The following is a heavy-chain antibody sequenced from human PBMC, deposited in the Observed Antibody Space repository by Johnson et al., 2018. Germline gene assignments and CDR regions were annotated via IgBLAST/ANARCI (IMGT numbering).Heavy chain of an antibody. J-gene: IGHJ6*03. CDR2: INTDGIGT. D-gene: IGHD1/OR15-1a*01. CDR3: AKDRTKYYYYQDV. V-gene: IGHV3-74*01. Sequence: VQLQESGGGSVQPGGSLRLSCAASGFTFSSYWMHWVRQAPGKGLVWVSRINTDGIGTNYADSVKGRFTISRDNSKNTLYLQMNSLRAEDPAGYYCAKDRTKYYYYQDVWGKGTTVTVSS. CDR1: GFTFSSYW.